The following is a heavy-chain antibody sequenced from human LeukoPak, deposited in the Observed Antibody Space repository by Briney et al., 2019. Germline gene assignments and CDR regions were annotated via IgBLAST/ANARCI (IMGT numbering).Heavy chain of an antibody. J-gene: IGHJ4*02. CDR3: ASGGYYYDSSGNDY. CDR1: GGSISSGGYC. CDR2: IYYSGST. D-gene: IGHD3-22*01. Sequence: SQTLSLTCTVSGGSISSGGYCWSWIRQHPGKGLEWIGYIYYSGSTYYNPSPKSRVTISVDTSKNQFSLKLSSVTAADTAVYYCASGGYYYDSSGNDYWGQGTLVTVSS. V-gene: IGHV4-31*03.